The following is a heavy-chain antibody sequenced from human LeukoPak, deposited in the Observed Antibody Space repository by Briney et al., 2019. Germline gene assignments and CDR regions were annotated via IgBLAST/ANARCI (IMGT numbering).Heavy chain of an antibody. D-gene: IGHD3-10*01. V-gene: IGHV4-59*01. CDR3: ARGGLWFGEFGY. CDR2: IYYSGST. CDR1: GGSISSYY. J-gene: IGHJ4*02. Sequence: SETLSLTCTVSGGSISSYYWSRIRQPPGKGLEWIGYIYYSGSTNYNPSLKSRVTISVDTSKNQFSLKLSSVTAADTAVYYCARGGLWFGEFGYWGQGTLVTVSS.